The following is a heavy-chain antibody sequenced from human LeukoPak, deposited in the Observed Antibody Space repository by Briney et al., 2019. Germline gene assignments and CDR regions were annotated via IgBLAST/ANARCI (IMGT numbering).Heavy chain of an antibody. Sequence: GGSLRLSCAASGFTFSGFAMTWVRQAPGKGLEWVSSISSSGETTFYADSVQGRFTIPRDNSNNTLYLQMHSLRAEDTAVYYCASRGYTYGFDSWGQGMLVTVSS. J-gene: IGHJ4*02. D-gene: IGHD5-18*01. CDR2: ISSSGETT. CDR1: GFTFSGFA. CDR3: ASRGYTYGFDS. V-gene: IGHV3-23*01.